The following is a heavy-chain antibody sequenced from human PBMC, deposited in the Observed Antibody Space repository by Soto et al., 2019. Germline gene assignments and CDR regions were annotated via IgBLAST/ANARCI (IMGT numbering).Heavy chain of an antibody. CDR1: GNTFTSYG. CDR2: ISAYNGNT. CDR3: AREEAYDYVWGSYRPTSPLGY. J-gene: IGHJ4*02. Sequence: ASVKLSCKAFGNTFTSYGISWVRQAPGQGLEWMGWISAYNGNTNYAQKLQGRVTMTTDTSTSTAYMELRSLRSDDTAVYYCAREEAYDYVWGSYRPTSPLGYWGQGTLVTVSS. D-gene: IGHD3-16*02. V-gene: IGHV1-18*01.